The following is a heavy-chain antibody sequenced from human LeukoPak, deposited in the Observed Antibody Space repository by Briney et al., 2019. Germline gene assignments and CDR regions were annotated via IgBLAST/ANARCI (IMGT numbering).Heavy chain of an antibody. D-gene: IGHD2-2*01. CDR2: IYTTGST. Sequence: SETLSLTCTVSGGSISDYYWSWIRQPAGKGLEWIGRIYTTGSTDYNPSLKSRVTMSVDTSKNQFSLKLSSVTAADTAVYYCARDSSRGEALDYWGQGTLVTVSS. CDR1: GGSISDYY. J-gene: IGHJ4*02. CDR3: ARDSSRGEALDY. V-gene: IGHV4-4*07.